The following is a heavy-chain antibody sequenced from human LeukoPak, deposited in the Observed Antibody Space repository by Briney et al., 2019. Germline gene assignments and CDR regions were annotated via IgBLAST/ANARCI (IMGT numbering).Heavy chain of an antibody. D-gene: IGHD3-9*01. J-gene: IGHJ3*02. CDR1: GDSISSSNYY. CDR3: ARWADILTGYYNDAFDI. CDR2: IYYSGST. V-gene: IGHV4-39*07. Sequence: KPSETLSLTCTVSGDSISSSNYYWAWIRQPPGKGLEWIGSIYYSGSTYYTPSLKSRVTISLDTSKNQFSLKLSSVTAADTAVYYCARWADILTGYYNDAFDIWGQGTMVTVSS.